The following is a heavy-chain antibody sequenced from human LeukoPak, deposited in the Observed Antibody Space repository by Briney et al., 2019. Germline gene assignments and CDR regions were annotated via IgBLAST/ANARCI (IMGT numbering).Heavy chain of an antibody. V-gene: IGHV4-39*07. CDR3: ARDLAYYDILTGYYGPIHFDY. Sequence: SETLSLTCTVSGGSISSSSYYWGWIRQPPGKGLEWIGSIYYSGSTYYNPSLKSRVTISVDTSKNQFSLKLSSVTAADTAVYYCARDLAYYDILTGYYGPIHFDYWGQGTLVTVSS. J-gene: IGHJ4*02. CDR2: IYYSGST. D-gene: IGHD3-9*01. CDR1: GGSISSSSYY.